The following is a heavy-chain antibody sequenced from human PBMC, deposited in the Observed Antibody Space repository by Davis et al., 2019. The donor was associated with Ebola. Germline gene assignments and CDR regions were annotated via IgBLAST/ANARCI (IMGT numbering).Heavy chain of an antibody. CDR2: IDSSASTT. D-gene: IGHD3-3*01. V-gene: IGHV3-48*03. J-gene: IGHJ6*02. Sequence: GESLKISCAASEFTFSSYEMNWVRQAPGKGLEWVSYIDSSASTTYYADSVKGRFTISRDNAKNSLFLQMNSLTAEDTALYYCARGNDFWSGYSPYGMDVWGQGTTVTVSS. CDR1: EFTFSSYE. CDR3: ARGNDFWSGYSPYGMDV.